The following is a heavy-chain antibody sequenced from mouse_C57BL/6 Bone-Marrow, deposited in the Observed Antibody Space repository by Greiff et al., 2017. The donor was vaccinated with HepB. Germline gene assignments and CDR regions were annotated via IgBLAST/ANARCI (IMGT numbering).Heavy chain of an antibody. V-gene: IGHV5-6*01. CDR3: ARQGGFAY. CDR1: GFTFSSYG. CDR2: ISSGGSYT. Sequence: VQLVESGGDLVKPGGSLKLSCAASGFTFSSYGMSWVRQTPDKRLEWVATISSGGSYTYYPDSVKGRFTISRDNAKNTLYLQMSSLKSEDTAMYYCARQGGFAYWGQGTLVTVSA. J-gene: IGHJ3*01.